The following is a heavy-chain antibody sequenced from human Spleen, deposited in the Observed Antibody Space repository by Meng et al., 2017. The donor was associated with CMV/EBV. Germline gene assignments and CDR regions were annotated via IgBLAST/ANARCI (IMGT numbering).Heavy chain of an antibody. V-gene: IGHV3-43*01. CDR1: GFTFDDYP. CDR2: ISWDGVYT. D-gene: IGHD5-24*01. Sequence: GESLKISCAASGFTFDDYPMHWVRQPPGKGLEWVSHISWDGVYTYYADSVKGRFTISRDNSKNSLYLQMNSLRNEDTAFYYCAKVLRDGYNSFDYWGQGTLVTVSS. J-gene: IGHJ4*02. CDR3: AKVLRDGYNSFDY.